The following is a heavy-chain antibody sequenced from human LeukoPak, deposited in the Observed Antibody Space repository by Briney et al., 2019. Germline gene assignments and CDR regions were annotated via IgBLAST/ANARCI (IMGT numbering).Heavy chain of an antibody. D-gene: IGHD2-2*02. V-gene: IGHV4-39*07. CDR1: GGSISSSSYY. CDR3: ARVGPECSSTSCYSLLYFDY. J-gene: IGHJ4*02. Sequence: PSETLPLTCTVSGGSISSSSYYWGWIRQPPGKGLEWIGSIYYSGSTYYNPSLKSRVTISVDRSKNQFSLKLSSVTAADTAVYYCARVGPECSSTSCYSLLYFDYWGQGTLVTVSS. CDR2: IYYSGST.